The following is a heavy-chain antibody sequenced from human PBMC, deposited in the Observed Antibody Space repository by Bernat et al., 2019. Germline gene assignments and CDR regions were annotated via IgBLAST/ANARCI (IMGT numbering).Heavy chain of an antibody. CDR1: GFTFSSYG. D-gene: IGHD3-22*01. Sequence: QVQLVESGGGVGQPGRSRRLSCAASGFTFSSYGMHGVRQAPGKGREWVAVIWYDGSNKYYADSVTGRFTISRDNSKNTLYLHMNSLRAEDTAVYYCARDHYYDSSGYYSSFEYWGQGALVTVSS. J-gene: IGHJ4*02. CDR2: IWYDGSNK. CDR3: ARDHYYDSSGYYSSFEY. V-gene: IGHV3-33*01.